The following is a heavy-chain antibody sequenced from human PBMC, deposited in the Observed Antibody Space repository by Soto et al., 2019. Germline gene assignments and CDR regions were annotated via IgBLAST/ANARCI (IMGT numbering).Heavy chain of an antibody. CDR3: ARESYDSSGYYHDY. D-gene: IGHD3-22*01. V-gene: IGHV4-34*01. CDR2: INHSGST. CDR1: GGSFSGYY. Sequence: SETLSLTCAVYGGSFSGYYWTWIRQPPGTGLEWIGEINHSGSTNYNPSLKSRVTISVDTSKNQFSLKLSSVTAADTAVYYCARESYDSSGYYHDYWGQGTLVTVSP. J-gene: IGHJ4*02.